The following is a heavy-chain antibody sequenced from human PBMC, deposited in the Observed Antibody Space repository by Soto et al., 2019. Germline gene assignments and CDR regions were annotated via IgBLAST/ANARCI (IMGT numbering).Heavy chain of an antibody. CDR3: VRDLYRSATMPCLDH. CDR1: GFTFINYA. V-gene: IGHV3-23*01. D-gene: IGHD1-1*01. CDR2: ISDTGGDS. Sequence: LRLSCEASGFTFINYAMSWVRQAPGKGLEWVASISDTGGDSYYADSMDGRFTISRDNSKNTLYLQINSLRAEDTAVYYCVRDLYRSATMPCLDHWGQGTLVTVSS. J-gene: IGHJ4*02.